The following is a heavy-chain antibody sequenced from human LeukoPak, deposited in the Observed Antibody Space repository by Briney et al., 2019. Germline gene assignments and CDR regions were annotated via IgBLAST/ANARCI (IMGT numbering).Heavy chain of an antibody. CDR1: GGSISSSSHY. CDR2: IYHSGST. V-gene: IGHV4-39*01. J-gene: IGHJ6*02. Sequence: PSETLSLTCNVSGGSISSSSHYWGWIRQPPGKGLEWIGSIYHSGSTYYNPSLKSRVTISVDTSKNQFSLKLSSVTAADTAAFYCARVRMTGYYNYYYYGMDVWGQGTTVTVSS. CDR3: ARVRMTGYYNYYYYGMDV. D-gene: IGHD3-9*01.